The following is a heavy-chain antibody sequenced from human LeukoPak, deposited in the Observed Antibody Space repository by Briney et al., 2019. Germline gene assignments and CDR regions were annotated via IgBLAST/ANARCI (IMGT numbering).Heavy chain of an antibody. CDR2: IYYSGST. CDR3: GRICSSTSCFVDY. Sequence: SETLSLTCTVSGGSISSSSSYWGWIRQSPGKGLEWIGSIYYSGSTYYNPSLKSRVTISVDTSKNQFSLRLNSVTAADTAVYYCGRICSSTSCFVDYWGQATLVTVSS. V-gene: IGHV4-39*07. D-gene: IGHD2-2*01. CDR1: GGSISSSSSY. J-gene: IGHJ4*02.